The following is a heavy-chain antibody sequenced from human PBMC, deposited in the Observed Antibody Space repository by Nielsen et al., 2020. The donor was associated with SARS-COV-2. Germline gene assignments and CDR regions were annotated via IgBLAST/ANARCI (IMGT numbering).Heavy chain of an antibody. Sequence: GESLKISCAASGFTFSSYGMHWVRQAPGKGLEWVAVISSDGSNKYYIESVKGRFTISRDNAKNALYLQMNSLRAEDTAVYYCVRGLQVPNGLAHRWGQGTLVTVSS. D-gene: IGHD3-16*01. CDR2: ISSDGSNK. CDR1: GFTFSSYG. V-gene: IGHV3-30*03. CDR3: VRGLQVPNGLAHR. J-gene: IGHJ4*02.